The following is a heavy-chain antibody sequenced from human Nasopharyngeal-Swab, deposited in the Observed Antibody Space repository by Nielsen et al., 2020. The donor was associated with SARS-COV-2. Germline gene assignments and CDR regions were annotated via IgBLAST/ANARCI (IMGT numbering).Heavy chain of an antibody. J-gene: IGHJ3*02. D-gene: IGHD1-26*01. CDR2: INSDGSST. CDR1: GFTFSGYW. Sequence: GESLKISCAASGFTFSGYWMHWVRQAPGKGLVWVSRINSDGSSTNYADSVKGRFTISRDNAKNTLYLQMNSLRAEDTAVYYCARVNPVSGSYYDAFDIWGQGTMVTVSS. V-gene: IGHV3-74*01. CDR3: ARVNPVSGSYYDAFDI.